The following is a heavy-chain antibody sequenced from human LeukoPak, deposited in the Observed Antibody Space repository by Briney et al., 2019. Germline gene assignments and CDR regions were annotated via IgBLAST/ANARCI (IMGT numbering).Heavy chain of an antibody. CDR3: AREARGSYSSGWYFVDH. CDR1: GGSFSNGSYY. CDR2: FYYSRTT. Sequence: PSETLSLTCTVSGGSFSNGSYYWGWIRQPPGKGLEWIGSFYYSRTTYYNPSLKSRVTISADSSKNQFSLKLSSVTAADTGVYYCAREARGSYSSGWYFVDHWGQGILVTVSS. J-gene: IGHJ4*02. D-gene: IGHD6-19*01. V-gene: IGHV4-39*07.